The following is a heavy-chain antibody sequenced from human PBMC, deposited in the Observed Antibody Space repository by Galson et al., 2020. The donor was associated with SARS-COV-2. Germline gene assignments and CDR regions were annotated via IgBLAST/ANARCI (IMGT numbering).Heavy chain of an antibody. Sequence: SETLSLTCAVYGGSFSGYYWSWIRQPPGKGLEWIGEINHSGSTNYNPSLKSRVTISVDTSKNQFSLKLSSVTAADTAVYYCARGARQWLAPRKKQNYYFDYWGQGTLVTVSS. D-gene: IGHD6-19*01. CDR3: ARGARQWLAPRKKQNYYFDY. V-gene: IGHV4-34*01. CDR1: GGSFSGYY. CDR2: INHSGST. J-gene: IGHJ4*02.